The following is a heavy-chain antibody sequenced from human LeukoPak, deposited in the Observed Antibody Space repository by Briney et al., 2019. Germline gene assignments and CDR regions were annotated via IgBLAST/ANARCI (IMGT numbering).Heavy chain of an antibody. CDR1: GGTFSDYA. CDR3: ARGLIQLWIFDY. V-gene: IGHV1-69*05. J-gene: IGHJ4*02. CDR2: IIPIFDTA. Sequence: SVKVSCKASGGTFSDYAVTWVRQAPGQGLEWMGGIIPIFDTANYAQKFQGRVTISTDESTSTAYMELSSLRAEDTAVYYCARGLIQLWIFDYWGQGTLVAVSS. D-gene: IGHD5-18*01.